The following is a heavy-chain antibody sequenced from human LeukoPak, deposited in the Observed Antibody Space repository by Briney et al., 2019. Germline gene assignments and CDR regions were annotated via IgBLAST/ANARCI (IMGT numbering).Heavy chain of an antibody. CDR1: GYSFSSYG. CDR2: ISGYNGNT. Sequence: ASVKVSCKASGYSFSSYGISWVRQAPGQGLEWMGWISGYNGNTNYAQKLQGRVTMTTDTSTSTAYMELRGLRSDDTAVYYCARADGNSPLDYWGQGILVTVSS. J-gene: IGHJ4*02. V-gene: IGHV1-18*01. CDR3: ARADGNSPLDY. D-gene: IGHD4-23*01.